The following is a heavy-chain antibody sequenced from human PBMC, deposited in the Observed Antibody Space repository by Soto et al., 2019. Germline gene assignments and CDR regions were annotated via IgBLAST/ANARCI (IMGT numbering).Heavy chain of an antibody. CDR2: IYHSGST. V-gene: IGHV4-4*02. D-gene: IGHD2-21*02. CDR1: GGSISSSNW. Sequence: QVQLQESGPGLVKPSGTLSLTCAVSGGSISSSNWWSWVRQPPGKGLEWIGEIYHSGSTNYNPSLKSRVTISVDTSKNQFSLKLSSVTAADTAVYYCASERDEMTVGGGIVDYWGQGTLVTVSS. CDR3: ASERDEMTVGGGIVDY. J-gene: IGHJ4*02.